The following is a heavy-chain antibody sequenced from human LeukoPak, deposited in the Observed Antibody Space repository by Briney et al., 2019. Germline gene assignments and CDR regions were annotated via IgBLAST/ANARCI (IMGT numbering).Heavy chain of an antibody. D-gene: IGHD2-2*01. V-gene: IGHV3-23*01. CDR1: GFTFSNYG. CDR3: AKDPGYQVVYCFDY. Sequence: GGSLRLSCAASGFTFSNYGMSWVRQAPGKGLEWVSSISGSDGGTYYADSVKGRFTISRDNSKNTLYLQMNSLRVEDTAVYYCAKDPGYQVVYCFDYWGQGTLVTVSS. CDR2: ISGSDGGT. J-gene: IGHJ4*02.